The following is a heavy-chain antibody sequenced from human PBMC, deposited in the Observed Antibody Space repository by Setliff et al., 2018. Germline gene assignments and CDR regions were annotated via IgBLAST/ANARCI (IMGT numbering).Heavy chain of an antibody. Sequence: PSETLSLTCGGYGGSISDYYWSWIRQPPGKGLEWIGEINHSGSTNYNPSLKSRVTISVDTSKNQFSLKLSSVTAADTAVYYCARVVPAAMYFDYWGQGTLVTV. J-gene: IGHJ4*02. V-gene: IGHV4-34*01. CDR1: GGSISDYY. D-gene: IGHD2-2*01. CDR3: ARVVPAAMYFDY. CDR2: INHSGST.